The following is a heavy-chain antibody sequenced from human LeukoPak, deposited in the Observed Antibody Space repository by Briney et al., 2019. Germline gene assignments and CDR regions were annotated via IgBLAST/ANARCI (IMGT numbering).Heavy chain of an antibody. CDR1: GFTFSSYA. D-gene: IGHD3-22*01. V-gene: IGHV3-15*01. CDR3: TTDTYYYDSSGYYGAVQFDY. J-gene: IGHJ4*02. Sequence: GGSLRLSCAASGFTFSSYAMSWVRQAPGKGLEWVGRIKSKTDGGTTDYAAPVKGRFTISRDDSKNTLYLQMNSLKTEDTAVYYCTTDTYYYDSSGYYGAVQFDYWGQGTLVTVSS. CDR2: IKSKTDGGTT.